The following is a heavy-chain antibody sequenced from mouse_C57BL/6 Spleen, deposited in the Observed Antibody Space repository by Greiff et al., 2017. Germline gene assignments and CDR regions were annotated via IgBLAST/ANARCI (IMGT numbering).Heavy chain of an antibody. V-gene: IGHV1-69*01. Sequence: VQLQQPGAELVMPGASVKLSCKASGYTFTSYWMHWVKQRPGQGLEWIGEIDPSDSYTNYNQKFKGKSTLTVDKSSSTAYMQLSSLTSEDSAVYYCARYYGNGMDYWGQGTSVTVSS. CDR1: GYTFTSYW. D-gene: IGHD2-1*01. CDR3: ARYYGNGMDY. CDR2: IDPSDSYT. J-gene: IGHJ4*01.